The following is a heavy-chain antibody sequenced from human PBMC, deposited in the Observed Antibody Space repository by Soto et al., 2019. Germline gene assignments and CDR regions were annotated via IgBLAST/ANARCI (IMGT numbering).Heavy chain of an antibody. V-gene: IGHV4-61*03. CDR1: GGSVSGRSYY. D-gene: IGHD6-13*01. J-gene: IGHJ1*01. CDR3: VSEPDSSTWEDFHH. CDR2: IYNSWST. Sequence: SETLSLTCTVSGGSVSGRSYYWNWIRQPPGKGLEWIGYIYNSWSTNYNHSLKSRVPKTVDTSNNHYPLKLSSVTAAYTALYYCVSEPDSSTWEDFHHWGEGTLVNVSS.